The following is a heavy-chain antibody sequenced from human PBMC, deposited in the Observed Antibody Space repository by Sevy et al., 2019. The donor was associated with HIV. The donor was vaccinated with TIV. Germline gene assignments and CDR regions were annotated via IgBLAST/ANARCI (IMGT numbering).Heavy chain of an antibody. CDR3: GITKDYYESSGSPFDY. D-gene: IGHD3-22*01. CDR2: FDPEDGLR. V-gene: IGHV1-24*01. CDR1: GSSLTNLA. Sequence: ASVKVSCKVSGSSLTNLATHWVRQAPGKGLEWMGSFDPEDGLRIYAQKFQGRVTMTEDTSTDTAYMELSSLKSEDTAVFYCGITKDYYESSGSPFDYWGQGTPVTVSS. J-gene: IGHJ4*02.